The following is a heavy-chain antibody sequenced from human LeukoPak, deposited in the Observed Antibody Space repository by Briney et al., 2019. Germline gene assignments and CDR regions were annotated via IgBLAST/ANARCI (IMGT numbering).Heavy chain of an antibody. Sequence: PSETLSLTCAVYGGSFSGYYWSWIRQPPGKGLEWIGEINHSGSTNYNPSLKSRVTISVDTSKNQFSLKLSSVTAADTAVYYCARVRASLLRFFHNAFDIWGQGTMVTVSS. CDR1: GGSFSGYY. CDR2: INHSGST. D-gene: IGHD3-16*01. J-gene: IGHJ3*02. CDR3: ARVRASLLRFFHNAFDI. V-gene: IGHV4-34*01.